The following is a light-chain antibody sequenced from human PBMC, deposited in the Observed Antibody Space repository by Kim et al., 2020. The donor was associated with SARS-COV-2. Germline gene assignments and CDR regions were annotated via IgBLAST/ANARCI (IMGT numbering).Light chain of an antibody. J-gene: IGKJ2*01. Sequence: LSPGERATLSCRASQSVSSSYLAWYQQKPGQAPRLLIYGASSRATGIPDRFSGSGSGTNFTLTISRLEPEDFAVYYCQQYGSSLYTFGQGTKLEI. CDR1: QSVSSSY. CDR2: GAS. V-gene: IGKV3-20*01. CDR3: QQYGSSLYT.